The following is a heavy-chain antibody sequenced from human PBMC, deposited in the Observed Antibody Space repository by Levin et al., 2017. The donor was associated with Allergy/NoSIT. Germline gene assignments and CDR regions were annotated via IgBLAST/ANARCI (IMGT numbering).Heavy chain of an antibody. V-gene: IGHV4-34*01. D-gene: IGHD1-26*01. CDR2: INHSGST. CDR3: ARVGRDYYYYYMDV. Sequence: ASETLSLTCAVYGGSFSGYYWSWIRQPPGKGLEWIGEINHSGSTNYNPSLKSRVTISVDTSKNQFSLKLSSVTAADTAVYYCARVGRDYYYYYMDVWGKGTTVTVSS. CDR1: GGSFSGYY. J-gene: IGHJ6*03.